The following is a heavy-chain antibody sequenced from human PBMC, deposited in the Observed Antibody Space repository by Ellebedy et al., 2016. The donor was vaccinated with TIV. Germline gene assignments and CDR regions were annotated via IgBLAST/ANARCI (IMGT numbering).Heavy chain of an antibody. V-gene: IGHV3-21*01. D-gene: IGHD6-19*01. CDR3: ARDDTVAGTYYYYGMDV. J-gene: IGHJ6*02. CDR1: GFTFSNYA. CDR2: LGNTGKDK. Sequence: GESLKISCAASGFTFSNYAMTWVRQAPGKGLEWVSSLGNTGKDKYYADSVKGRFTISRDNAQNALYLQMSSLRAEDTAVYYCARDDTVAGTYYYYGMDVWGQGTTVTVSS.